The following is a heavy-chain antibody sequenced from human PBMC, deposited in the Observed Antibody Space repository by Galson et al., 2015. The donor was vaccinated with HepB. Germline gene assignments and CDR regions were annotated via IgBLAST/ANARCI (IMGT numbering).Heavy chain of an antibody. CDR3: TTDLRWYSSSWYLGGNNWFDP. V-gene: IGHV3-15*07. J-gene: IGHJ5*02. Sequence: SLRLSCAASGFTFSNAWMNWVRQAPGKGLEWVGRIKSKTDGGTTDYAAPVKGRFTISGDDSKNTLYLQMNSLKTEDTAVYYCTTDLRWYSSSWYLGGNNWFDPWGQGTLVTVSS. D-gene: IGHD6-13*01. CDR2: IKSKTDGGTT. CDR1: GFTFSNAW.